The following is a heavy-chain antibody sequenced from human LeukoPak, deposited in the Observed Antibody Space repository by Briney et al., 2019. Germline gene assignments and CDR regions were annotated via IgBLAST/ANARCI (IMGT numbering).Heavy chain of an antibody. V-gene: IGHV3-30*18. CDR1: GFTFRNYG. Sequence: GGSLRLSCAASGFTFRNYGMHWVRQAPGKGLEWVAIISYDGSNEYYADSVKGRFTISRDSSKNTLYLQMNSLRAEDTAVYYCAKDSHSYYYGSGSYFDYWGQGTLVTVSS. CDR2: ISYDGSNE. CDR3: AKDSHSYYYGSGSYFDY. J-gene: IGHJ4*02. D-gene: IGHD3-10*01.